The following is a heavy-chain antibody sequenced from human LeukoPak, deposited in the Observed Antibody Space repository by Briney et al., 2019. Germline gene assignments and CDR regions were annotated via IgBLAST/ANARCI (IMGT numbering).Heavy chain of an antibody. J-gene: IGHJ3*02. V-gene: IGHV1-18*01. CDR3: ARDQRPLDI. CDR2: ISGYNGDT. CDR1: GYTFSSYG. Sequence: ASVKVSCKASGYTFSSYGISWRRQAPGQGLEWMGWISGYNGDTKYSQKFQGRVSMTTDTSTTTAYMELRNLRSDDTAVYYCARDQRPLDIWGQGTMVSVSS.